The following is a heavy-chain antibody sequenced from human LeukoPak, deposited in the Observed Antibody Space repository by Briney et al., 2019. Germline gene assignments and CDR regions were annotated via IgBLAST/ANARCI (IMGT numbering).Heavy chain of an antibody. J-gene: IGHJ4*02. D-gene: IGHD6-13*01. Sequence: SETLSLTCTVSGFSISNDYYWTWLRQPPGKGLEWIGGIYHSGTTYYNPSLRGRVSISLDTSKTQFSLKLSSVTAADTAVYYCARVPLTPSSWYYFDYWGQGTLVTVSS. CDR2: IYHSGTT. V-gene: IGHV4-38-2*02. CDR1: GFSISNDYY. CDR3: ARVPLTPSSWYYFDY.